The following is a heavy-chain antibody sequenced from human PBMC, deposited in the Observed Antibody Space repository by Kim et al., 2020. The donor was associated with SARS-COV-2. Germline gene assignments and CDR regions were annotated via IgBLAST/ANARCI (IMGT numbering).Heavy chain of an antibody. CDR1: GFTFSSYW. V-gene: IGHV3-7*03. CDR2: IKQDGSEK. Sequence: GGSLRLSCAASGFTFSSYWMSWVRQAPGKGLEWVANIKQDGSEKYYADSVKGRFTISRDNAKNSLYLQMNSLRAEDTAVYYCARGGELRYYYYYGMDVWGQGATVTVSS. CDR3: ARGGELRYYYYYGMDV. D-gene: IGHD3-16*01. J-gene: IGHJ6*02.